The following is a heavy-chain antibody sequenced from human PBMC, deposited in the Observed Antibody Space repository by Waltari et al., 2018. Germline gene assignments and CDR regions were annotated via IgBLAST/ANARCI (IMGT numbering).Heavy chain of an antibody. CDR2: RNPNSGNT. D-gene: IGHD1-1*01. CDR1: GYTFTSYD. V-gene: IGHV1-8*01. J-gene: IGHJ5*02. Sequence: QVQLVQSGAEVKKPGASVKVSCKASGYTFTSYDINWVRQATGQGLEWLGWRNPNSGNTGYAQELQGRVTRTRNTARSTAYMELSSLRSEDTAVYYCAGWNGLRRFDPWGQGTLVTVSS. CDR3: AGWNGLRRFDP.